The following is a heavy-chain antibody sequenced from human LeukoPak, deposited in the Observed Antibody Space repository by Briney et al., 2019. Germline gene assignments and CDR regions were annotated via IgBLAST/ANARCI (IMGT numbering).Heavy chain of an antibody. J-gene: IGHJ3*02. CDR3: ARMRDNWNVCVFDI. Sequence: PSETLSLTCAVSGGSISGSNWWSWVRPPPGKGLEWIGEINHSGSAIYNPSLKSRVTISVDTSKIQFSLKLSSVTATDTAVYYCARMRDNWNVCVFDIWGQGTMVTVSS. D-gene: IGHD1-1*01. CDR2: INHSGSA. CDR1: GGSISGSNW. V-gene: IGHV4-4*02.